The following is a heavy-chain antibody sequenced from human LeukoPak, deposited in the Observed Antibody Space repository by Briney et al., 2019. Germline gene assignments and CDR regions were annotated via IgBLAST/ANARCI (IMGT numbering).Heavy chain of an antibody. CDR3: AKIAVAGTEEWFDP. V-gene: IGHV3-30*02. Sequence: GGSLRLSCAASGFTFSSYGMHWVRQAPGKGLEWVAFIRYDGSNKYYADSVKGRFTISRDNSKNTLYLQVNSLRAEDTAVYYCAKIAVAGTEEWFDPWGQGTLVTVSS. CDR2: IRYDGSNK. CDR1: GFTFSSYG. D-gene: IGHD6-19*01. J-gene: IGHJ5*02.